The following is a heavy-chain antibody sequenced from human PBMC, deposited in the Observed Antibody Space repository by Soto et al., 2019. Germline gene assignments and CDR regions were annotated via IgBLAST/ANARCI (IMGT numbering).Heavy chain of an antibody. D-gene: IGHD1-1*01. J-gene: IGHJ6*02. CDR2: IYYSGST. V-gene: IGHV4-61*01. Sequence: SQTQCLRWTVVDGTVGNGSYRRSLNQQPPGKGLEWIGYIYYSGSTNYNPSLKSRVTISVDTSKNQFSLKLSSVTAADTAVYYCARNNDAEYYYYYGMDVWGQGTTVTVSS. CDR3: ARNNDAEYYYYYGMDV. CDR1: DGTVGNGSYR.